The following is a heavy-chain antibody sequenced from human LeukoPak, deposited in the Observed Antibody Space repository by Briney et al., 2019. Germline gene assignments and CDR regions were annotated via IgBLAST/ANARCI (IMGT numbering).Heavy chain of an antibody. CDR1: GFTFSRNG. J-gene: IGHJ4*02. CDR3: AREVYGSGSYYGDFDY. D-gene: IGHD3-10*01. CDR2: TTRDESEK. Sequence: GGSLRLSCAASGFTFSRNGMHWVRQAPGKGLEWVAFTTRDESEKLYVDSVKGRFTIARDNAKNTLYLQMNSLRSDDTAVYYCAREVYGSGSYYGDFDYWGQGTLVTVSS. V-gene: IGHV3-30*19.